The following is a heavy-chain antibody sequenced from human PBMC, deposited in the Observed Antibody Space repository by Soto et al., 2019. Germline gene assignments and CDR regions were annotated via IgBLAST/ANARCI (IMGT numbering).Heavy chain of an antibody. CDR3: AKVRVAGNYYYYGMDV. Sequence: PGGSLRLSCAASGFTFSSYGMHWVRQAPGKGLEWVAVISYDGSNKYYADSVKGRFTISRDNSKNTLYLQMNSLRAEDTAVYYCAKVRVAGNYYYYGMDVWGQGTTVTVSS. D-gene: IGHD6-19*01. J-gene: IGHJ6*02. CDR1: GFTFSSYG. V-gene: IGHV3-30*18. CDR2: ISYDGSNK.